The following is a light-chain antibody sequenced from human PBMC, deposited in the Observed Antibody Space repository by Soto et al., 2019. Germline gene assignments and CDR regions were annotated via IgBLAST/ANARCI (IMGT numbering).Light chain of an antibody. CDR1: QSVLYSSNNKHY. Sequence: DIVMTQSPDSLAVSLGERATINCKSSQSVLYSSNNKHYLAWYQQKPGQPPKLLIYWASTRESGVPDRFSGSGSGTDFTLTISSLQAEDVALYYWQQYYSTPPRTFGQGTKVEIK. CDR2: WAS. V-gene: IGKV4-1*01. J-gene: IGKJ1*01. CDR3: QQYYSTPPRT.